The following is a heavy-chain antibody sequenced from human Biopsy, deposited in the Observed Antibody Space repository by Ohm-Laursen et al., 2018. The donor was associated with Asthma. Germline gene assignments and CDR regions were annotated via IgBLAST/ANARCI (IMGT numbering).Heavy chain of an antibody. CDR3: ARDPHNSYLAPLRTKFNYYYYGMDV. J-gene: IGHJ6*02. CDR2: IIPIFGTA. D-gene: IGHD1-7*01. CDR1: GGTFSSYA. Sequence: GSSVKVSCKASGGTFSSYAISWVRQAPGQGLEWMGGIIPIFGTANYAQKFQGRVTITADESTSTAYMGLSSLRSGDTAVYYCARDPHNSYLAPLRTKFNYYYYGMDVWGQGTTVTVSS. V-gene: IGHV1-69*01.